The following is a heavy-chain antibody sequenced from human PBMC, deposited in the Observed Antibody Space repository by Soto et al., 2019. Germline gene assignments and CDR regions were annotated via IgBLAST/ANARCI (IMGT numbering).Heavy chain of an antibody. CDR2: ISGSGGST. V-gene: IGHV3-23*01. CDR3: AKNKFPNYGDYMYYFDY. CDR1: GFTFSSYA. J-gene: IGHJ4*02. Sequence: GGSLRLSCAASGFTFSSYAMSWVRQAPGKGLEWVSAISGSGGSTYYADSVKGRFTISRDNSKNTLYLQMNSLRAEDTAVYYWAKNKFPNYGDYMYYFDYWGQGTLVTVSS. D-gene: IGHD4-17*01.